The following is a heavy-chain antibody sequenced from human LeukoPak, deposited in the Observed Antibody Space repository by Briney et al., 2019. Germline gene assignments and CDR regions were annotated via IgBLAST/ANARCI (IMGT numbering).Heavy chain of an antibody. V-gene: IGHV4-61*02. CDR1: GGSISSGSYY. Sequence: SQTLSLTCTVSGGSISSGSYYWSWIRQPAGKGLEWIGRIYTSGSTNYNPSLKSRVTISVDTSKNQFTLKLSSVTAADTAVYYCARGLWPSYAFDIWGQGTMVTVSS. J-gene: IGHJ3*02. D-gene: IGHD2-21*01. CDR2: IYTSGST. CDR3: ARGLWPSYAFDI.